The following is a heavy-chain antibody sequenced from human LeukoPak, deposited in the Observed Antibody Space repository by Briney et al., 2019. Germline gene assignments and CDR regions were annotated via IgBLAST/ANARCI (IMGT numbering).Heavy chain of an antibody. Sequence: SETLSLTYTVSGGSISSSSYYWGWIRQPPGKGLEWIGSIYYSGSTYYNPSLKSRVTISVDTSKNQFSLKLSSVTAADTAVYYCARLSGYYFYFDYWGQGTLVTVSS. J-gene: IGHJ4*02. CDR1: GGSISSSSYY. CDR3: ARLSGYYFYFDY. D-gene: IGHD3-22*01. CDR2: IYYSGST. V-gene: IGHV4-39*01.